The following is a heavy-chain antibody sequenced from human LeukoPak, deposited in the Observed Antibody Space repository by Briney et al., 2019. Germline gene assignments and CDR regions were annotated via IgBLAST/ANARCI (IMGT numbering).Heavy chain of an antibody. CDR2: IKLDGSEK. CDR3: VRGGYCSGTSCAHYDGMDV. V-gene: IGHV3-7*01. CDR1: GFTFGKYW. Sequence: GGSLRLSCVASGFTFGKYWMSWVRQAPGKGLEWVAHIKLDGSEKNYVDSVKGRFTISRDNSMNTLYMQMNSLRGEDAAVYYCVRGGYCSGTSCAHYDGMDVWGQGTTVTVSS. J-gene: IGHJ6*02. D-gene: IGHD2-2*01.